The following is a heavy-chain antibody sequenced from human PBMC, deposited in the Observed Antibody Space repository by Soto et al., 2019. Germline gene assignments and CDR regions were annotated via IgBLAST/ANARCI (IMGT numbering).Heavy chain of an antibody. V-gene: IGHV4-59*01. Sequence: PSETLSLTCTVSGGSISSYYWSWIRQPPGKGLEWIGYIYYSGSTNYNPSLKSRVTISVDTSKNQFSLKLSSVTAADTAVYYCARDRGSSSGWLSAFDIWGQGTMVTVSS. J-gene: IGHJ3*02. CDR1: GGSISSYY. D-gene: IGHD6-19*01. CDR2: IYYSGST. CDR3: ARDRGSSSGWLSAFDI.